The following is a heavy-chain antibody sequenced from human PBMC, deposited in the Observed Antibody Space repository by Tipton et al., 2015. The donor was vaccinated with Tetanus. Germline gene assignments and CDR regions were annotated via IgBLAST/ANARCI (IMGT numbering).Heavy chain of an antibody. J-gene: IGHJ3*02. CDR3: AREQMGRGLHAFDI. CDR2: VSGDST. D-gene: IGHD3-10*01. V-gene: IGHV3-21*01. Sequence: SLRLSCAASGFTFKSYTLNWVRQAPGKGLEWVAAVSGDSTSYADSLRGRFTISRDNAKNSVYLHVNGLRADDTAVYFCAREQMGRGLHAFDIWGQGTLVPVSS. CDR1: GFTFKSYT.